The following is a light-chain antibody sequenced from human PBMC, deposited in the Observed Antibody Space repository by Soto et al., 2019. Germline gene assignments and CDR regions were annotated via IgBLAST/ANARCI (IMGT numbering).Light chain of an antibody. CDR1: QGISNH. CDR2: AAS. Sequence: IQMTQSPSSLSASVGDRVTMTCRASQGISNHLAWYQQKPGKVPKLLIYAASTLQSGVPSRFSGSGSGTDFTLTISSLQPEDVATYFCQNYNNAPLFTFVPGTKVDIK. V-gene: IGKV1-27*01. J-gene: IGKJ3*01. CDR3: QNYNNAPLFT.